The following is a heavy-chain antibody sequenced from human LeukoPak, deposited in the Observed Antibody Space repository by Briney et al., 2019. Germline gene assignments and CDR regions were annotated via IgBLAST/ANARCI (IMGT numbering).Heavy chain of an antibody. CDR3: ARDCSGGSCFLFDP. CDR1: GYTFTSYG. D-gene: IGHD2-15*01. V-gene: IGHV1-18*01. J-gene: IGHJ5*02. Sequence: ASVKVSCKASGYTFTSYGISWVRQAPGQGLEWMGWISAYNGNTNYAQELQGRVTMTTDTSTSTAYMELRSLRSDDTAVYYCARDCSGGSCFLFDPWGQGTLVTVSS. CDR2: ISAYNGNT.